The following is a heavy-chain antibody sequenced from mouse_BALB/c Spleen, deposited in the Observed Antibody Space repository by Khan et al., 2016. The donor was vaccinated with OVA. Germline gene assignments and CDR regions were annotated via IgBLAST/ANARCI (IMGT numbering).Heavy chain of an antibody. CDR3: ARSYDGAWFAY. D-gene: IGHD1-1*01. CDR1: GYTFSDYV. V-gene: IGHV1-77*01. CDR2: LYPGSGST. Sequence: VQLQESGPELVKPGASVKMSCKASGYTFSDYVISWVKLRTGQGLEWIGELYPGSGSTYYNEKFKGKATLTADKSSNTAYMQLSSLTSEDSAVYCCARSYDGAWFAYWGQGTLVTVS. J-gene: IGHJ3*01.